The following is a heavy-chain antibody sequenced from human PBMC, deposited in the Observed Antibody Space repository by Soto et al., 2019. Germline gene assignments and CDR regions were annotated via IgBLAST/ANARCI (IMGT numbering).Heavy chain of an antibody. CDR1: GFSFSSYW. J-gene: IGHJ5*02. V-gene: IGHV3-74*01. CDR2: IKTDGSII. Sequence: EVQLVESGGGLVQPGGSLRLSCAASGFSFSSYWMHWVSQAPGKGLVWVSRIKTDGSIINYADSVKGRFTISRDNAKNTLYLQMNTLRAEDTAVYYCARRPRGASHFDPWGQGTLVSVSS. D-gene: IGHD3-10*01. CDR3: ARRPRGASHFDP.